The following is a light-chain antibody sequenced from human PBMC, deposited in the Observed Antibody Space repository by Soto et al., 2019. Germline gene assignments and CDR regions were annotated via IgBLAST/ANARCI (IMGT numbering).Light chain of an antibody. CDR2: DAS. V-gene: IGKV3-20*01. J-gene: IGKJ4*01. Sequence: EIVLTQSPGTLSLSPGERATLSCRASQSVSSSYLAWYQQKPGQAPRLLIYDASSRATGIPDRFSGSGSGTDFTLTISRLEPEDFAVYYCQQYGRSPSTFGGGTKVDI. CDR3: QQYGRSPST. CDR1: QSVSSSY.